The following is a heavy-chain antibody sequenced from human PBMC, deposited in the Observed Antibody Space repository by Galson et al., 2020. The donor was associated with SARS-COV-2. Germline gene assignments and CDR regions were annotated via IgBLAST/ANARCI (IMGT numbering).Heavy chain of an antibody. CDR1: GGSISDDYY. CDR3: ASCKYSSTNNWFDP. Sequence: ETSETLSLTCTVSGGSISDDYYWTWIRQTPGQGLEWIAYIYHSGNTYYNPSLKSRVTISVDTSENLFSLRLSSVTAADTAVYYCASCKYSSTNNWFDPWGQGTLVTVSS. D-gene: IGHD6-13*01. CDR2: IYHSGNT. V-gene: IGHV4-30-4*01. J-gene: IGHJ5*02.